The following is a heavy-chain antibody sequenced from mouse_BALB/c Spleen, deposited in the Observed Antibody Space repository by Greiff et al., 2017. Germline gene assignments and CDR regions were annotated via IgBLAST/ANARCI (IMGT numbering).Heavy chain of an antibody. D-gene: IGHD4-1*01. J-gene: IGHJ4*01. CDR2: ISSGGSYT. CDR1: GFTFSSYA. V-gene: IGHV5-9-4*01. Sequence: EVQRVESGGGLVKPGGSLKLSCAASGFTFSSYAMSWVRQSPEKRLEWVAEISSGGSYTYYPDTVTGRFTISRDNAKNTLYLEMSSLRSEDTAMYYCASGTRYYAMDYWGQGTSVTVSS. CDR3: ASGTRYYAMDY.